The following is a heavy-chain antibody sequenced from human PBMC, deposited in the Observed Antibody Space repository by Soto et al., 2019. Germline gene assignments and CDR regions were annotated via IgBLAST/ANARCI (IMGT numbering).Heavy chain of an antibody. CDR2: IIPIFGTA. CDR3: ARVVPAAPPGVVVVVAARGWFDP. Sequence: WASVKVSCKASGGTFSSYAISWVRQAPGQGLEWMGGIIPIFGTANYAQKFQGRVTITADKSTSTAYMELSSLRSEDTAVYYCARVVPAAPPGVVVVVAARGWFDPWGQGTLVTVSS. D-gene: IGHD2-15*01. J-gene: IGHJ5*02. CDR1: GGTFSSYA. V-gene: IGHV1-69*06.